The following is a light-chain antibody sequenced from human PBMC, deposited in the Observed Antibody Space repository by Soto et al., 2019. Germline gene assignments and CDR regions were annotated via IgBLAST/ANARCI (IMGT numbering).Light chain of an antibody. J-gene: IGKJ1*01. CDR2: DAY. CDR3: QQYNSYSWT. CDR1: QSISTW. Sequence: DIQMTQSPSTLSAYVGDRVTITCLASQSISTWLAWYQQKPGQAPKLLIYDAYGLESGVPSRFSSSGSGTEFTLTISSLQRDDLATYYCQQYNSYSWTFGQGTQVEIK. V-gene: IGKV1-5*01.